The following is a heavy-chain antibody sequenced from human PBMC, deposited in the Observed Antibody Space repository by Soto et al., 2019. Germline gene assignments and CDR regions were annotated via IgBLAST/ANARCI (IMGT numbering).Heavy chain of an antibody. V-gene: IGHV1-3*01. J-gene: IGHJ4*02. CDR2: INAGNGNT. CDR1: GYTFTSYA. CDR3: ARGPYSRSWYGLDY. D-gene: IGHD6-13*01. Sequence: QVQLVQSGAEVKKPGASVKVSCKASGYTFTSYAMHWVRQAPGQRLEGLGWINAGNGNTKYSQKFQGRVTITRDTSASTASMELSSLRSEDTAVYYCARGPYSRSWYGLDYWGQGTLVTVSS.